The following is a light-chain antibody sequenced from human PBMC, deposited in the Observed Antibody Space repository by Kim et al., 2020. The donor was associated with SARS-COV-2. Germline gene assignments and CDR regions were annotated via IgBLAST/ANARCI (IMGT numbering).Light chain of an antibody. J-gene: IGKJ4*01. CDR3: QQYGS. Sequence: TLSMSPGEGVTLSCRATQSVAISSIAWYQQKPGQVPRFLIYDASTRATGSPGRCSGSMSVTDFTLTISRLEPEDSAVYYCQQYGSFGGGTKVDIK. CDR1: QSVAISS. V-gene: IGKV3-20*01. CDR2: DAS.